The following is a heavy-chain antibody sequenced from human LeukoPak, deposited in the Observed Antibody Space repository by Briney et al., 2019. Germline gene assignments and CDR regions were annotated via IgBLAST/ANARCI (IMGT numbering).Heavy chain of an antibody. J-gene: IGHJ4*02. CDR2: ISAYNGNT. CDR1: GYTFTSYG. Sequence: ASVKVSCKASGYTFTSYGISWVRQAPGQGLEWMGWISAYNGNTNYAQKLQGRVTMTTDTSTSTAYMELRSLRSDDTAVYYCARMVDTAMVTGPYYFDYWGQGTLVTVSS. D-gene: IGHD5-18*01. V-gene: IGHV1-18*01. CDR3: ARMVDTAMVTGPYYFDY.